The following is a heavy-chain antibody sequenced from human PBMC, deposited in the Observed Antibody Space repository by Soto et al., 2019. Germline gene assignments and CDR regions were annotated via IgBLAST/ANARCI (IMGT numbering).Heavy chain of an antibody. J-gene: IGHJ4*02. Sequence: PGGSLRLSCAVSGFTFSSYAMSWVRQAPGKGLEWVSAISGSGGSTSYAQKFQGRVTMTRDTSTSTVYMELSSLRSEDTAVYYCARAGGYGDPFDYWGQGTLVTVSS. V-gene: IGHV3-23*01. D-gene: IGHD4-17*01. CDR3: ARAGGYGDPFDY. CDR1: GFTFSSYA. CDR2: ISGSGGST.